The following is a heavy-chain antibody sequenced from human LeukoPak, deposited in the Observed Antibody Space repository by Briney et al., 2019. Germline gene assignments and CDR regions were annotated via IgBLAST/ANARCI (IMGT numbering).Heavy chain of an antibody. CDR1: GGTFSSYA. V-gene: IGHV1-69*04. Sequence: SVKVSCKASGGTFSSYAISWVRQAPGQGLEWMGRIIPILGIANYAQKFQGRVTITADKSTSTAYMELRSLRSDDTAVYYCARDTIEYDSSGHYWGFDYWGQGTLVTVSS. CDR3: ARDTIEYDSSGHYWGFDY. J-gene: IGHJ4*02. CDR2: IIPILGIA. D-gene: IGHD3-22*01.